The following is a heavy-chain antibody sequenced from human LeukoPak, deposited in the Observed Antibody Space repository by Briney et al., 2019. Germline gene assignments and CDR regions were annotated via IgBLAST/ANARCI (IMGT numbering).Heavy chain of an antibody. CDR1: GYTFSSHG. CDR3: ARAVRSGSHYSAIYYYYYMDV. Sequence: ASVKVSCKASGYTFSSHGVSWVRQAPGQGLEWMGWISAYNGNTNYAQKFQGRVTMTTDTSTSTAYMELRSLRSDDTAVYYCARAVRSGSHYSAIYYYYYMDVWGKGTTVTVSS. J-gene: IGHJ6*03. CDR2: ISAYNGNT. V-gene: IGHV1-18*01. D-gene: IGHD3-10*01.